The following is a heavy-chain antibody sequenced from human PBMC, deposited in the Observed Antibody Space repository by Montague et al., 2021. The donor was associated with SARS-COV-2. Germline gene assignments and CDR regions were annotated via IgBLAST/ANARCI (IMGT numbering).Heavy chain of an antibody. J-gene: IGHJ4*02. CDR1: GGPISGSSDY. D-gene: IGHD5-18*01. CDR2: VDYSGNT. CDR3: ARREYSYGWGD. V-gene: IGHV4-39*01. Sequence: ESLSLICTVTGGPISGSSDYWGWIRQSPGKGLEWIASVDYSGNTYYSPSLKSRLTISVDTSKNQFSLKLNSVTAADTALYYCARREYSYGWGDWGQGTLVTVSS.